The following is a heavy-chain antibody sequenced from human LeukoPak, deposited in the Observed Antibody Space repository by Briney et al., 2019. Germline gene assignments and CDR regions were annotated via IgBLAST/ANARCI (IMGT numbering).Heavy chain of an antibody. CDR1: GYTFTSYY. J-gene: IGHJ6*02. Sequence: GASVKVSCKASGYTFTSYYMHWVRQAPGQGLEWMGIINPSGGSTSYAQKLQGRVTMTTDTSTSTAYMELRSLRSDDTAVYYCAWRHRAGYGMDVWGQGTTVTVSS. CDR2: INPSGGST. D-gene: IGHD1-14*01. V-gene: IGHV1-46*01. CDR3: AWRHRAGYGMDV.